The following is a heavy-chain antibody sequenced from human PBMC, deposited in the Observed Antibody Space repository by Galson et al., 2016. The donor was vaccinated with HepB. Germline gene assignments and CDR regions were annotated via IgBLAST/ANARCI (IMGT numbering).Heavy chain of an antibody. J-gene: IGHJ5*01. CDR2: IWREGIRT. CDR1: RFPFSMYA. Sequence: SLRLSCAASRFPFSMYAMHWVRQAPGKGLEWVAMIWREGIRTFYADSVKGRFTISRGNSKSILYLQMDRLRPEDTATYYCAHLTIWEKWSVPWGQGTLVIVSS. V-gene: IGHV3-30*02. CDR3: AHLTIWEKWSVP. D-gene: IGHD7-27*01.